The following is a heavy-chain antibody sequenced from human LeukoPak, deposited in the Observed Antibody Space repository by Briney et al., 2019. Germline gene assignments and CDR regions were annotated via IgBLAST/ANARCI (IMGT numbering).Heavy chain of an antibody. D-gene: IGHD6-19*01. V-gene: IGHV3-33*01. Sequence: RPGGSLRLSCAASGFTFSSYGMHWVRQAPGKGVEWVGVIWYDGTDKYYADSVKGRFTISRDNSKNTLYLQMNSLRAEDTAVYYCARGESGWYYYYYGMDVWGQGTTVTVSS. CDR2: IWYDGTDK. J-gene: IGHJ6*02. CDR3: ARGESGWYYYYYGMDV. CDR1: GFTFSSYG.